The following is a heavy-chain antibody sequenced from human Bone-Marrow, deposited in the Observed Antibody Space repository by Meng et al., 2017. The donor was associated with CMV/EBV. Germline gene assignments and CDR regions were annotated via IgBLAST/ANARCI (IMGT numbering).Heavy chain of an antibody. D-gene: IGHD6-6*01. CDR2: IYYSGST. V-gene: IGHV4-59*12. Sequence: SETLSLTCTVSGGSISSYYWSWIRQPPGKGLEWIGYIYYSGSTNYNPSLKSRVTISVDTSKNQFSLKLSSVTAADTAVYYCARDIRFGSSPNFDYWGQGTLVTVSS. J-gene: IGHJ4*02. CDR1: GGSISSYY. CDR3: ARDIRFGSSPNFDY.